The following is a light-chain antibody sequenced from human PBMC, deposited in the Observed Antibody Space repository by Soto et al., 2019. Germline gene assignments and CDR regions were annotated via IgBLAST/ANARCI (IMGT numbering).Light chain of an antibody. CDR2: GNT. CDR3: QSYDNSLNDYV. Sequence: QSVLTQPPSVSGAPGQRVTISCSGSNSNIGADFDVHWYQQFPGTAPKLSIYGNTNRPSGVPDRFSGSKSGTSASLAITELQAEDEADYHCQSYDNSLNDYVFGTGTKLTV. V-gene: IGLV1-40*01. CDR1: NSNIGADFD. J-gene: IGLJ1*01.